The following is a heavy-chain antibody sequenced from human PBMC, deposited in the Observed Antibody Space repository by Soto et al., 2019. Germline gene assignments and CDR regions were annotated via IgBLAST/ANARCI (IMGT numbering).Heavy chain of an antibody. CDR2: ISAYNGNT. J-gene: IGHJ5*02. D-gene: IGHD5-12*01. V-gene: IGHV1-18*01. CDR3: ASDNSCWLRSSFPRGRSFDP. CDR1: GYTFTSYG. Sequence: ASVKVSCKASGYTFTSYGISWVRQAPGQGLEWMGWISAYNGNTNYAQKLQGRVTMTTDTSTSTAYMELRSLRSDDTAVYYCASDNSCWLRSSFPRGRSFDPWGQGTVGTVSS.